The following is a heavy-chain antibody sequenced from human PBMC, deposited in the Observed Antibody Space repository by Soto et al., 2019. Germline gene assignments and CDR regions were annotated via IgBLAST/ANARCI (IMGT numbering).Heavy chain of an antibody. CDR3: AHGGGYCSGGSCYPYYYYYGMDV. D-gene: IGHD2-15*01. J-gene: IGHJ6*02. CDR1: GFSLSTSGVG. Sequence: QITLKESGPTLVKPTQTLTLTCTFSGFSLSTSGVGVGWIRQPPGKALEWLALIYWDDDKRYSPSLKSRLTTPQATSKTQVVLTMTNMDPVDTATSYCAHGGGYCSGGSCYPYYYYYGMDVWGQGTTVTVSS. V-gene: IGHV2-5*02. CDR2: IYWDDDK.